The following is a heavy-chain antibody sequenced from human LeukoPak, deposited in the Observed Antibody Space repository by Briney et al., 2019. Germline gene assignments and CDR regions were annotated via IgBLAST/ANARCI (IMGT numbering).Heavy chain of an antibody. CDR1: GGSISSYY. V-gene: IGHV4-59*08. D-gene: IGHD3-3*01. Sequence: SETLSLTCTVSGGSISSYYWSWIRQPPGKGLEWIGYIYYSGSTNYNPSLKSRVTISVDTSKNQFSLRLSSVTAADTAVYYCARVPASVRFLEWSDAFDIWGQGTMVTVSS. J-gene: IGHJ3*02. CDR3: ARVPASVRFLEWSDAFDI. CDR2: IYYSGST.